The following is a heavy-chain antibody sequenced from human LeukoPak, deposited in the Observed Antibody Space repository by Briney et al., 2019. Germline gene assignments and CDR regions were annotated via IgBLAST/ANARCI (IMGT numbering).Heavy chain of an antibody. CDR2: ISWNSGSI. Sequence: GGSLRLSCAASGFTFDDYAMHWVRQAPGKGLEWVSGISWNSGSIGYADSVKGRFTISRDNAKNSLYLQMNSLRAEDTAVYYCARVSKYYYDSSGYYVDYWGQGTLVTVSS. D-gene: IGHD3-22*01. CDR1: GFTFDDYA. CDR3: ARVSKYYYDSSGYYVDY. V-gene: IGHV3-9*01. J-gene: IGHJ4*02.